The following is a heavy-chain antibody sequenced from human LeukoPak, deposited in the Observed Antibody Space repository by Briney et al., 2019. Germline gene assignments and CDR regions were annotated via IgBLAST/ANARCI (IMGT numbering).Heavy chain of an antibody. Sequence: GGSLRLSCAASGFTFSSYAMSWVRQAPGKGLEWVSAISGSGGSTYYADSVKGRFTISRDNSKNTLYLQMNSLRAEDTAVYYCAKDRYYYDSSGSQYYFDYWGQGTLVTVSS. D-gene: IGHD3-22*01. CDR3: AKDRYYYDSSGSQYYFDY. V-gene: IGHV3-23*01. CDR2: ISGSGGST. J-gene: IGHJ4*02. CDR1: GFTFSSYA.